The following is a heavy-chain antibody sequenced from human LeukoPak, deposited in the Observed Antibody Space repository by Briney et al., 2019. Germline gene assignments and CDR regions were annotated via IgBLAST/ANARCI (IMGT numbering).Heavy chain of an antibody. Sequence: PGGSLRLSCAASGYIFGNYGMHWVRQAPGRGLEFVSRISSNGGSTYYANSLKGRFTISRDNSKNTVYLQMASLRPEDMAVYYCARVPLSSAWYDYWGQGTLVTVSS. CDR1: GYIFGNYG. D-gene: IGHD6-19*01. V-gene: IGHV3-64*01. CDR2: ISSNGGST. CDR3: ARVPLSSAWYDY. J-gene: IGHJ4*02.